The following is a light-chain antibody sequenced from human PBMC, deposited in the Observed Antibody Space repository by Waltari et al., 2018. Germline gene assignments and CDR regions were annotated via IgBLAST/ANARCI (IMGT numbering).Light chain of an antibody. CDR1: TSDVGAYNF. J-gene: IGLJ1*01. Sequence: QSALTQPPSASGSPGQSISISCTGTTSDVGAYNFVSWYQQHPGKAPTLIIFDVRKRPSGVPDRFCGSKSGNTASLTVSGLQAEDEADYYCNSYAGGDILYVFGTGTRVTVL. CDR2: DVR. CDR3: NSYAGGDILYV. V-gene: IGLV2-8*01.